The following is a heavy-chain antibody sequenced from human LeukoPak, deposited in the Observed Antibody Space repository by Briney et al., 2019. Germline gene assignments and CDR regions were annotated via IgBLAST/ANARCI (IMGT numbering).Heavy chain of an antibody. CDR2: IYTSGST. Sequence: SETLSLTCTVSGGSISSYYWSWIRQPAGKGLEWIGRIYTSGSTNYNPSLKSRVTMSVDTSKNQFSLKLSSVTAADTAVYYCARGGFYNYYDSSGYPNWFDPWGQGALVTVSS. J-gene: IGHJ5*02. V-gene: IGHV4-4*07. CDR3: ARGGFYNYYDSSGYPNWFDP. D-gene: IGHD3-22*01. CDR1: GGSISSYY.